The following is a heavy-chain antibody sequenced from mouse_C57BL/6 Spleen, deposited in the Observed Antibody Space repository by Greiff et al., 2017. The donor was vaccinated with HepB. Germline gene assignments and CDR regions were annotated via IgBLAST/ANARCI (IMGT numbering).Heavy chain of an antibody. CDR2: ISGGGGNT. Sequence: DVQLVESGGGLVKPGGSLKLSCAASGFTFSSYTMSWVRQTPEKRLEWVATISGGGGNTYYPDSVKGRFTISRDNAKNTLYLQMSSLRSEDTALYYCARQDYYGSSLFAYWGQGTLVTVSA. D-gene: IGHD1-1*01. CDR3: ARQDYYGSSLFAY. CDR1: GFTFSSYT. V-gene: IGHV5-9*01. J-gene: IGHJ3*01.